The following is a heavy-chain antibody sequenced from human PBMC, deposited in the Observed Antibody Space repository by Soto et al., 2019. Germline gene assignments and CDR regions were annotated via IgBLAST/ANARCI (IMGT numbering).Heavy chain of an antibody. Sequence: GGSLRLSCAASGFTFSSYSMNWVRQAPGKGLEWVSSISSSSSYIYYADSVKGRFTISRDNAKNSLYLQMNSLRAEDTAVYYCARDGLDSSGYYALRNYDAFDIWGQGTMVTVSS. CDR2: ISSSSSYI. CDR1: GFTFSSYS. D-gene: IGHD3-22*01. V-gene: IGHV3-21*01. J-gene: IGHJ3*02. CDR3: ARDGLDSSGYYALRNYDAFDI.